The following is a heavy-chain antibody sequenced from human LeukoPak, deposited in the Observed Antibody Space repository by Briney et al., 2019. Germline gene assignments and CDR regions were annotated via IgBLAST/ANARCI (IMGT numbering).Heavy chain of an antibody. Sequence: SETLSLTCTVSGGSISSYYWSWIRQPPGKGLEWIGYIYYSGSTNYNPSLKSRVTISVDTSKNQFSLKLSSVTAADTAVYYCARNYDSSGYTHLYYYGMDVWGQGTTVTVSS. CDR2: IYYSGST. CDR3: ARNYDSSGYTHLYYYGMDV. J-gene: IGHJ6*02. D-gene: IGHD3-22*01. CDR1: GGSISSYY. V-gene: IGHV4-59*08.